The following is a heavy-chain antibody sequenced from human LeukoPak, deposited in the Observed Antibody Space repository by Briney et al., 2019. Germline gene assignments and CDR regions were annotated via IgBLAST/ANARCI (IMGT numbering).Heavy chain of an antibody. CDR2: IIPILNIP. D-gene: IGHD1-1*01. CDR3: AREKMEVGYYGLDV. V-gene: IGHV1-69*04. J-gene: IGHJ6*02. CDR1: GGTFDNSA. Sequence: SVKVPCKASGGTFDNSAINWVRQAPGQGLEWMGRIIPILNIPNYAQKLQGRVTIAADKSTSTAYMELSSLRSDDTAVYYCAREKMEVGYYGLDVWAKGPRSPFP.